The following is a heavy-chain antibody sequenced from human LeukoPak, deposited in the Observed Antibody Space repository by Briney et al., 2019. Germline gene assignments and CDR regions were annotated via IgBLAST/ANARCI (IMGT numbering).Heavy chain of an antibody. J-gene: IGHJ4*02. CDR3: ARDLTIFGVITPGTN. D-gene: IGHD3-3*01. Sequence: GGSLRLSCAAPGFTFSSYGMHWVRQAPGKGLEWVSVIYSGGNTYYADSVKGRFTISRDDSKNTLYLQMNGLRAEDTAVYYCARDLTIFGVITPGTNWGQGTLVTVSS. V-gene: IGHV3-53*01. CDR1: GFTFSSYG. CDR2: IYSGGNT.